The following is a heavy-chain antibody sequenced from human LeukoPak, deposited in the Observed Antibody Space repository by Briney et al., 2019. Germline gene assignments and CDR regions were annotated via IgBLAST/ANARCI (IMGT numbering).Heavy chain of an antibody. J-gene: IGHJ3*02. CDR1: GYTFTGYY. D-gene: IGHD3-9*01. CDR3: ASGRVGYDILTGYYIRAFDI. CDR2: INPNSGGT. Sequence: GASVKVSCKASGYTFTGYYMHWVRQAPGQGLEWMGWINPNSGGTNYAQKFQGRVTMTRDTSISTAYMELSRLRSDDTAVYYCASGRVGYDILTGYYIRAFDIWGQGTMVTVSS. V-gene: IGHV1-2*02.